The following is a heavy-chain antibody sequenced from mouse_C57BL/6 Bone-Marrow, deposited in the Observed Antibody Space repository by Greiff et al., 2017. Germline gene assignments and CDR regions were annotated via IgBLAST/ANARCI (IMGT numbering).Heavy chain of an antibody. CDR3: TKDDYGSRGFAC. CDR1: GYTFTDYD. Sequence: VQLQQSGAELVRPGASVTLSCKASGYTFTDYDMHWVKQTPEQGLEWIGAIDPASGSTDYNQKFKGKDILTADKSSSTAYMELRSLTSEDSAVYYCTKDDYGSRGFACWGQVTLVTVAA. J-gene: IGHJ3*01. D-gene: IGHD1-1*01. CDR2: IDPASGST. V-gene: IGHV1-15*01.